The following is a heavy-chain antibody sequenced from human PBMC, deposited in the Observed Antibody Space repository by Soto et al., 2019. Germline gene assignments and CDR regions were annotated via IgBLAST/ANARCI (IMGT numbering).Heavy chain of an antibody. V-gene: IGHV4-61*01. CDR3: ARSRPRFGERS. Sequence: QVQLQESGPGLVKPSETLSLTCTVSGGSVSSGSYYWSWIRQPPGQGLEWIGYIYYSGSTNYNPSLKSRVTLSGDTYKNQFSLKLRSVTAADTAVYYCARSRPRFGERSWGQGTLVTVSS. J-gene: IGHJ4*02. CDR2: IYYSGST. CDR1: GGSVSSGSYY. D-gene: IGHD3-10*01.